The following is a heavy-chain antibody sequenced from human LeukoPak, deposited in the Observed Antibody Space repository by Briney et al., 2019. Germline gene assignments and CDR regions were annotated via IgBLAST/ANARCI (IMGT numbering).Heavy chain of an antibody. CDR1: GFTFGSYA. D-gene: IGHD3-10*01. CDR3: ARGLITMVRGVEGGNWFDP. V-gene: IGHV3-30-3*01. Sequence: GGSLRLSCAASGFTFGSYAMHWVRQAPGKGLEWVAVISYDGSNKYYADSVKGRFTISRDNSKNTLYLQMNSLRAEDTAVYYCARGLITMVRGVEGGNWFDPWGQGTPVTVSS. J-gene: IGHJ5*02. CDR2: ISYDGSNK.